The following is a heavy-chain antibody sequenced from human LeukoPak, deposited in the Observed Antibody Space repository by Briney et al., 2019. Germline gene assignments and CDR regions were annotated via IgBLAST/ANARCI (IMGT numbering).Heavy chain of an antibody. V-gene: IGHV4-61*01. Sequence: SETLSLTCTVSGGSVSSGSYYWSWIRQPPGKGLEWIGYIYYSGSTNYNPSLKSRVTISVDTSKNQFSLKLSSVTAADTAVYYCARQASYDILTGYYEYYFDYWGQGTLVTVSS. CDR2: IYYSGST. CDR3: ARQASYDILTGYYEYYFDY. D-gene: IGHD3-9*01. J-gene: IGHJ4*02. CDR1: GGSVSSGSYY.